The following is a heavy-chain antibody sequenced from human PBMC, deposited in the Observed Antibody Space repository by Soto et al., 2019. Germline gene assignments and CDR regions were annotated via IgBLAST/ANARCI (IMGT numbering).Heavy chain of an antibody. D-gene: IGHD3-10*01. CDR1: GGSINSGGYY. J-gene: IGHJ6*02. CDR3: ARSGGNSYYYGMEV. Sequence: QVQLQESGPGLVKPSQTLSLTCSFSGGSINSGGYYWSWIRQPPGKGLEWIGYIYYSANTHYNPSLKGRVSISADTSKNQCSLNLSSVTSADTAVYYCARSGGNSYYYGMEVGGQGTTVTVSS. CDR2: IYYSANT. V-gene: IGHV4-31*02.